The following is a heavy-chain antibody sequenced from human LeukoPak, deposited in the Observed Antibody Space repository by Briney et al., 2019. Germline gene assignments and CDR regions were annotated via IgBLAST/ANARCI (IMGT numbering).Heavy chain of an antibody. CDR3: AKYCGGDCCGMDV. J-gene: IGHJ6*02. V-gene: IGHV3-7*01. D-gene: IGHD2-21*01. CDR1: GFTFSSYW. CDR2: IKQDGSEK. Sequence: GGSLRLSCTASGFTFSSYWMSWVRQAPGKGLEWVANIKQDGSEKDYVDSVKGRYTISRDNAKNSLYLQMNSLRAEDTAVYYCAKYCGGDCCGMDVWGQGTTVTVSS.